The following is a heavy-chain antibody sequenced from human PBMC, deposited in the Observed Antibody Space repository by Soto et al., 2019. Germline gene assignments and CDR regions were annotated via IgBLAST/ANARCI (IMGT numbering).Heavy chain of an antibody. CDR2: IWYDGSNK. CDR3: ARAWITIFEPPQEIDY. D-gene: IGHD3-3*01. V-gene: IGHV3-33*01. CDR1: GFTFSSYG. J-gene: IGHJ4*02. Sequence: QVQLVESGGGVVQPGRSLRLSCAASGFTFSSYGMHWVRQAPGKGLEWVAVIWYDGSNKYYADSVKGRFTISRDNSKNTLYLQVNGLRAEDTAVYYCARAWITIFEPPQEIDYWGQGTLVTVSS.